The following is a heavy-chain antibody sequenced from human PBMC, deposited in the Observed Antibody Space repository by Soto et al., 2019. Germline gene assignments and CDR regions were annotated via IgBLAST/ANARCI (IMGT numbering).Heavy chain of an antibody. V-gene: IGHV3-30*18. CDR3: AKDRVGGTFYTPLGF. CDR1: GFNFDNYG. D-gene: IGHD1-7*01. CDR2: ITYDGSNK. J-gene: IGHJ4*02. Sequence: QVQLVESGGGVVQPGGSLRLSCQASGFNFDNYGMHWVRQAPGKWLEWVAVITYDGSNKYYADSVKGRFTISRDNSKNTLSLHLNTLNPEDTAVYHCAKDRVGGTFYTPLGFWGQGTLVTVSS.